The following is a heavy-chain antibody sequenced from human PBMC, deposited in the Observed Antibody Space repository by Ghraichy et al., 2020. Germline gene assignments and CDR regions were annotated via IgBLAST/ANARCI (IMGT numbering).Heavy chain of an antibody. CDR2: INSGGDNM. Sequence: GGSLRLSCVASGFTFSYYSMHWVRQAPGRGMEWVSYINSGGDNMYYADSVEGRFTISRDNAQDSLYVQMNSLRVEDTAVYYCARLVRPRVGADYWGEG. CDR3: ARLVRPRVGADY. J-gene: IGHJ4*02. V-gene: IGHV3-21*01. CDR1: GFTFSYYS. D-gene: IGHD1-26*01.